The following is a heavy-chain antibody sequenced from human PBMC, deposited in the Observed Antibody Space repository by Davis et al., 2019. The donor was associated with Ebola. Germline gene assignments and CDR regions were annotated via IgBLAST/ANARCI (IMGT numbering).Heavy chain of an antibody. CDR2: INHSGST. J-gene: IGHJ4*02. CDR1: VGSFRGYY. Sequence: SETLSLTCAVYVGSFRGYYWSWVRQPPGKGLEWIGEINHSGSTNYNPSLKSRVTISVDTSKNQLSLKLSSVTAADTAVYYCARYRYSNYVDYWGQGTLVTVSS. V-gene: IGHV4-34*01. CDR3: ARYRYSNYVDY. D-gene: IGHD4-11*01.